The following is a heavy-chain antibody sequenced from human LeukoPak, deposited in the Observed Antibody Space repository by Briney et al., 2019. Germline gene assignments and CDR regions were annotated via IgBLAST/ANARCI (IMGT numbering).Heavy chain of an antibody. J-gene: IGHJ4*02. CDR1: GGSISSGDYY. V-gene: IGHV4-39*07. D-gene: IGHD5-12*01. CDR2: ISHNGNT. Sequence: SETLSLTCTVSGGSISSGDYYWSWIRQPPGKGLEWIGEISHNGNTNYSPSLKSRVTISVDKSKNQFSLRLDSVTAADTAVYYCARDGYSAYDRDLDHWGQGALVTVSS. CDR3: ARDGYSAYDRDLDH.